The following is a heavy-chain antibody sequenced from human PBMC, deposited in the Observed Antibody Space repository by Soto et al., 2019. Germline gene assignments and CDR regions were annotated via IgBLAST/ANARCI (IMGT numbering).Heavy chain of an antibody. V-gene: IGHV1-69*01. J-gene: IGHJ5*02. CDR2: IIPIFGTA. Sequence: VSCKASGGTFSSYAISWVRQAPGQGLEWMGGIIPIFGTANYAQKFQGRVTITADESTSTAYMELSSLRSEDTAVYYCARDSGYAMYNWFDPWGQGNLVTVSS. CDR1: GGTFSSYA. D-gene: IGHD5-12*01. CDR3: ARDSGYAMYNWFDP.